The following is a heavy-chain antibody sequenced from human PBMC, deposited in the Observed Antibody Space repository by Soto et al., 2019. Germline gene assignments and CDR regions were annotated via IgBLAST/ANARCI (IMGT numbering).Heavy chain of an antibody. D-gene: IGHD3-9*01. CDR2: IWYDGSNK. V-gene: IGHV3-33*01. CDR1: GFTFSSYG. Sequence: VGSLRLSCAASGFTFSSYGMHWVRQAPGKGLEWVAVIWYDGSNKYYADSVKGRFTISRDNSKNTLYLQMNSLRAEDTAVYYCARDRYYDILTGYYGSYYYYGMDVWGQGTTVTVSS. J-gene: IGHJ6*02. CDR3: ARDRYYDILTGYYGSYYYYGMDV.